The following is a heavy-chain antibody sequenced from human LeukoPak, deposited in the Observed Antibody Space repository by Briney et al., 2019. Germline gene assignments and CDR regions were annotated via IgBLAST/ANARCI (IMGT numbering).Heavy chain of an antibody. CDR2: IRSSGDAI. J-gene: IGHJ4*02. CDR1: GFTFSRYT. D-gene: IGHD3-3*01. V-gene: IGHV3-48*02. CDR3: ARETEALDF. Sequence: GGSLRLSCAASGFTFSRYTMNWVRQAPGKGREWVSYIRSSGDAIYYADSVKGRFTISRDDARNSLYLQMNSLRDEDTAVYYCARETEALDFWGQGTEVTVSS.